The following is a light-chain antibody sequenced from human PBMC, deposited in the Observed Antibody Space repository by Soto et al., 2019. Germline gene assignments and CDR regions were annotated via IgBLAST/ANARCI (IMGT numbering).Light chain of an antibody. Sequence: EIVLTQSPATLSLSPGDRATLSCGASQSVSSRYLAWYQQKPGLAHRLLIYDASTRATGIPDSFSGSGYGTDFTLTNRRLEAEYFAMYYCQQYGNFPQNTSGQGAKLEIK. CDR2: DAS. CDR3: QQYGNFPQNT. J-gene: IGKJ2*01. CDR1: QSVSSRY. V-gene: IGKV3D-20*01.